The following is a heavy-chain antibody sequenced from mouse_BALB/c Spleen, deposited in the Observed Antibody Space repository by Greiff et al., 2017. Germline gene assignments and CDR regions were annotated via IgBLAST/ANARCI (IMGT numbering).Heavy chain of an antibody. CDR3: ARDGLLPYYFDY. J-gene: IGHJ2*01. V-gene: IGHV5-6-3*01. CDR2: INSNGGST. CDR1: GFTFSSYG. Sequence: EVNLVESGGGLVQPGGSLKLSCAASGFTFSSYGMSWVRQTPDKRLELVATINSNGGSTYYPDSVKGRFTISRDNAKNTLYLQMSSLKSEDTAMYYCARDGLLPYYFDYWGQGTTLTVSS. D-gene: IGHD2-10*01.